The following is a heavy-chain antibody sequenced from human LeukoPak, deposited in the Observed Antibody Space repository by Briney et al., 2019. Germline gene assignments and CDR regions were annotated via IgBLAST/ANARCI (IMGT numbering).Heavy chain of an antibody. CDR2: IKQDGSEK. J-gene: IGHJ6*02. D-gene: IGHD3-16*01. V-gene: IGHV3-7*05. CDR3: ASSWAPYYYYGMDV. CDR1: GFTFSSYW. Sequence: GGSLRLSCAASGFTFSSYWMSWVRQAPGKGLEWVANIKQDGSEKYYVDSVKGRFTISGDNAKNSLYLQMNSLRAEDTAVYYCASSWAPYYYYGMDVWGQGTTVTVSS.